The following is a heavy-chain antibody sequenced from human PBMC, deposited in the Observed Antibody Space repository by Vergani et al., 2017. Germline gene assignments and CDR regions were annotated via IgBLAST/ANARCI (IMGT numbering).Heavy chain of an antibody. CDR3: ARDPLYSTTWPFLLLYMDV. Sequence: QVQLQESGPGLVRPSQTLSLTCTVSGGSISSGSYYWSWFRQPAGKGLEWIGRFYTGGGTSYNPSLKSQVTISVDTAKNQFSLQLSSVTAADTAVYYCARDPLYSTTWPFLLLYMDVWGQGTTVTVSS. CDR2: FYTGGGT. D-gene: IGHD6-13*01. V-gene: IGHV4-61*02. J-gene: IGHJ6*02. CDR1: GGSISSGSYY.